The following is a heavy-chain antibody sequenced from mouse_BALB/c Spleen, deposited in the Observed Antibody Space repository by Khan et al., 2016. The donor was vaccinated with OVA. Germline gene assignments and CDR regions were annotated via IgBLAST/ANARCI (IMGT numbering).Heavy chain of an antibody. Sequence: QVQLKESGPEVVRPGVSVKISCKGSGYKFNDYAMHWVKQSHAKSLEWIGVISSDNGNTTYNQKFKGKATMTVDKSSNTAYMELARLTSEDSAIYYCERLTAYWGQGTLVTVSA. V-gene: IGHV1S137*01. J-gene: IGHJ3*01. CDR2: ISSDNGNT. CDR3: ERLTAY. CDR1: GYKFNDYA.